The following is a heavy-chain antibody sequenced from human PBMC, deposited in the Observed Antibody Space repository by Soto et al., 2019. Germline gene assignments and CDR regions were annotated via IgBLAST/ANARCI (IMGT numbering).Heavy chain of an antibody. Sequence: SETLSLTCTVSGGSISSDYWSWMRQPPGKGLEWIGYVYHSGSTNYNPSLKSRVTISVDTSKNEFSLKVSSVTAADTAVYYCARSVRGCCYSTFDYWGQGTLVTVSS. D-gene: IGHD2-15*01. CDR1: GGSISSDY. CDR3: ARSVRGCCYSTFDY. J-gene: IGHJ4*02. V-gene: IGHV4-59*01. CDR2: VYHSGST.